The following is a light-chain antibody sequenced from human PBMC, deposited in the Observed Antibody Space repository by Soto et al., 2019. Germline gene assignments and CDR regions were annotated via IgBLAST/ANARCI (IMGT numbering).Light chain of an antibody. CDR1: QSVSSSY. CDR3: QQYGSSPAYT. Sequence: EIVLTQSPGTLSLSPGERATLSYSASQSVSSSYLAWYQQKPGQAPRLLIYGASSRATGIPDRFSGSGSGTDFTLTISRLEPDDFAVYYCQQYGSSPAYTFGQGTQLEIK. J-gene: IGKJ2*01. V-gene: IGKV3-20*01. CDR2: GAS.